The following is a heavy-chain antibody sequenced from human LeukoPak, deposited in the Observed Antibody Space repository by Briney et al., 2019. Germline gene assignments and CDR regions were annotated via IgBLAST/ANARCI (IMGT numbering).Heavy chain of an antibody. CDR2: IIPIFCTA. D-gene: IGHD3-3*01. J-gene: IGHJ3*02. V-gene: IGHV1-69*05. Sequence: ASVKVSCKASGGTFSSYAISWGRQAPGQGLEVRGGIIPIFCTANYAQKVQGIVTMTTDTSTSTAYMELRSLRSDDTAVYYCARDREGLLPPDAFDIWGQGTMVTVSS. CDR3: ARDREGLLPPDAFDI. CDR1: GGTFSSYA.